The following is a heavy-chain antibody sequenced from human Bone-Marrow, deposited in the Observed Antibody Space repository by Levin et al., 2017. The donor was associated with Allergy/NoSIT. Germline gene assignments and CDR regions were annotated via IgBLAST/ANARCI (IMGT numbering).Heavy chain of an antibody. CDR1: GFSFSLFG. Sequence: GGSLRLSCAASGFSFSLFGMHWVRQAPGKGLEWVALISHDGNNKYYADSVKGRFTISRDNSKNTLFLQMDSLRAEDTAVYSCAKVYYDYVWGTYRGALDDLHMWGLGTMVTVSS. CDR2: ISHDGNNK. V-gene: IGHV3-30*18. CDR3: AKVYYDYVWGTYRGALDDLHM. J-gene: IGHJ3*02. D-gene: IGHD3-16*02.